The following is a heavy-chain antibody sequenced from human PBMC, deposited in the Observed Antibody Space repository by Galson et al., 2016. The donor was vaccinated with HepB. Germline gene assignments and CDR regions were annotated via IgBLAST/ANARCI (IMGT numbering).Heavy chain of an antibody. CDR3: AKDGAIYGSCTSTSCSSYSDY. V-gene: IGHV3-23*01. CDR1: GFTFSNYA. D-gene: IGHD2-2*01. Sequence: SLRLSCAASGFTFSNYAMSWVRQAPGKGLEWVSVISSYTGTTDYADSVKGRFTISRDNSKNTLFLQMNSLRAEETAIYYCAKDGAIYGSCTSTSCSSYSDYWGQGILVTVSP. CDR2: ISSYTGTT. J-gene: IGHJ4*02.